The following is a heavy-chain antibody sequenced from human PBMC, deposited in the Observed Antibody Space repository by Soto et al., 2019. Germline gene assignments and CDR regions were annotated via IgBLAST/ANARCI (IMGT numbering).Heavy chain of an antibody. CDR3: ALRKTGSFFDY. CDR1: EFDFSNYA. V-gene: IGHV3-23*01. J-gene: IGHJ4*02. Sequence: VQLLESGGGLIQPGGSLRLSCAASEFDFSNYAMAWVRQAPGKGLEWVSHITASGATTYYADSVKGRFTISRDNSKNTLFLQMNSLRAEDTAVYYCALRKTGSFFDYWGQGTLVTVSS. D-gene: IGHD1-26*01. CDR2: ITASGATT.